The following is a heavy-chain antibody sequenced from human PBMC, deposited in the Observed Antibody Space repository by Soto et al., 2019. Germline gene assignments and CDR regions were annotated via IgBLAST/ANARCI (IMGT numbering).Heavy chain of an antibody. CDR1: GYSFTSYW. J-gene: IGHJ6*02. Sequence: GESLKISCNGSGYSFTSYWIDWVRQVPGKGLEWMGAINPGDSDTRYSPSFQGQVTLSADKSISTAYLQWSSLKASDTAMYYCARQGLAVSYTDVWGQGTTVTVSS. CDR2: INPGDSDT. D-gene: IGHD6-19*01. V-gene: IGHV5-51*01. CDR3: ARQGLAVSYTDV.